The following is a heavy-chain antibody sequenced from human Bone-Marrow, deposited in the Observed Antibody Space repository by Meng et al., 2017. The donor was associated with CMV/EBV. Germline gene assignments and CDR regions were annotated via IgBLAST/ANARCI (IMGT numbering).Heavy chain of an antibody. Sequence: GESLKISCAASGFTFSNYEMNWVRQAPGKGLEWVSYISSSSSTIYYADSVKGRFTISRDNAKNSLYLQMNSLRAEDTAVYYCARDSSGCSDYWGQGTLVTVSS. CDR3: ARDSSGCSDY. CDR2: ISSSSSTI. CDR1: GFTFSNYE. V-gene: IGHV3-48*03. D-gene: IGHD6-19*01. J-gene: IGHJ4*02.